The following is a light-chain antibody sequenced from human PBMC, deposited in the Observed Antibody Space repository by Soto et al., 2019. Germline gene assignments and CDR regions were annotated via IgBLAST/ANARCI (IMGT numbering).Light chain of an antibody. Sequence: ESGLTQSPGTLSFSPGERATLSCRASQSVSSYLAWYQQKPGQAPRLLIYGASTRAAGIPDRFSGSGSGTDFTLTITRLEPEDSAVYFCQQYTGPPTTFGQGTRLEIK. J-gene: IGKJ5*01. V-gene: IGKV3-20*01. CDR1: QSVSSY. CDR2: GAS. CDR3: QQYTGPPTT.